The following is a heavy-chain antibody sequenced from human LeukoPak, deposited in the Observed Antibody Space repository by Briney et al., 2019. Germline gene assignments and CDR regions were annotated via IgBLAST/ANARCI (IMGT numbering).Heavy chain of an antibody. D-gene: IGHD2-2*01. CDR2: INHSGST. Sequence: SETLSLTCAVYGGSFSGYYWSWIRQPPGKGLEWIGEINHSGSTNYNPSLKSRVTISVDTSKNQFSLKLSSVTAADTAVYYCETQSSTSSHWFDPWGQGTLVTVSS. CDR1: GGSFSGYY. CDR3: ETQSSTSSHWFDP. J-gene: IGHJ5*02. V-gene: IGHV4-34*01.